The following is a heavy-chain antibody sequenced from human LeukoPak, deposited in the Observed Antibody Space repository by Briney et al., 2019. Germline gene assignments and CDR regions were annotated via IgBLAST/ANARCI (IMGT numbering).Heavy chain of an antibody. Sequence: SETLSLTRAVSGGSISSSNWWSWVRQPPGKGLEWIGEIYHSGSTNYNPSLKSRVTISVDKSKNQFSLKLSSVTAADTAVYYCARDTGYSSSLGDYWGQGTLVTVSS. D-gene: IGHD6-13*01. CDR2: IYHSGST. CDR1: GGSISSSNW. V-gene: IGHV4-4*02. CDR3: ARDTGYSSSLGDY. J-gene: IGHJ4*02.